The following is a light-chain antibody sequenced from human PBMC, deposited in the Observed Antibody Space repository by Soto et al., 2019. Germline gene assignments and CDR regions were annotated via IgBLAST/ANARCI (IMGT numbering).Light chain of an antibody. J-gene: IGKJ5*01. CDR1: QSISNW. CDR2: KAS. Sequence: DIQMTQSPSTLSASVGDTVTVTCRASQSISNWLAWYQQKPGKAPKLLIYKASSLESGVPSRFSGSVSGTDFTLTITRLEPEDFAVFYCQQYGSSEIIFGQGTRLEIK. CDR3: QQYGSSEII. V-gene: IGKV1-5*03.